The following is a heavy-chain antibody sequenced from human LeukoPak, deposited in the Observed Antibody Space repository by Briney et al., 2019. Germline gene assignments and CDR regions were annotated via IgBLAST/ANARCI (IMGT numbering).Heavy chain of an antibody. J-gene: IGHJ4*02. D-gene: IGHD3-10*01. CDR1: GFTFRNYV. CDR2: TSSDLNVK. V-gene: IGHV3-30-3*01. Sequence: GGSLRLSCAASGFTFRNYVIHWVRQAPGKGLEWVAVTSSDLNVKLCADSVKGRFTISRDNSRSTLYLQMNSLRPEDTAIYYCAREGYYGSGSPPSLYFDYWGQGTLVTVPS. CDR3: AREGYYGSGSPPSLYFDY.